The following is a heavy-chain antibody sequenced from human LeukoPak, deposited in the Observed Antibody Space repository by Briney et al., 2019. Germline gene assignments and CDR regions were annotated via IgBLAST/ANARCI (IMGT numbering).Heavy chain of an antibody. J-gene: IGHJ4*02. CDR3: AKSSSSWYWDY. CDR1: GGSISSSSYY. V-gene: IGHV4-39*01. Sequence: SETLSLTCTVSGGSISSSSYYWGWIRQPPGKGLEWIGSIYYSGSTYYNPSLKSRVTISVDTSQNQFSLKLSSVTAADTAVYYCAKSSSSWYWDYWGQGTLVTVSS. D-gene: IGHD6-13*01. CDR2: IYYSGST.